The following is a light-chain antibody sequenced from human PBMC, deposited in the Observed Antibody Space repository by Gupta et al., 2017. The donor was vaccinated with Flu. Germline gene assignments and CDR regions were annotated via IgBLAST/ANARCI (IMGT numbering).Light chain of an antibody. J-gene: IGLJ3*02. CDR3: NSRDSSGNHLWV. CDR1: SLRSYY. V-gene: IGLV3-19*01. CDR2: GEN. Sequence: SSALTQVPSLFVSLRQLVLITFQGDSLRSYYASWYQQTPGQAPVLVIYGENKRPSGIPDRFSGSRSGNTASLTITGAQAEDEADYYCNSRDSSGNHLWVFGGGTKLTVL.